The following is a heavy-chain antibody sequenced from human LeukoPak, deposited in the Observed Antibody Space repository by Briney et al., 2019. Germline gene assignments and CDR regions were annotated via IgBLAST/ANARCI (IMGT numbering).Heavy chain of an antibody. CDR2: IYSGGST. J-gene: IGHJ3*02. Sequence: GGSLRLSCAASGFTVSSNYMSWVRQAPGKGLEWVSDIYSGGSTYYADPVKGRFTISRDNSKNTLYHQMNSLRAEHTAVYYCARGHLRPADDAFDIWGQGIMVTVSS. V-gene: IGHV3-66*01. CDR1: GFTVSSNY. CDR3: ARGHLRPADDAFDI. D-gene: IGHD2-2*01.